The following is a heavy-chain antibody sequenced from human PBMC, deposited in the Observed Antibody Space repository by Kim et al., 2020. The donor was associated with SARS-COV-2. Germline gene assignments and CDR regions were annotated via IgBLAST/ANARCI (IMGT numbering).Heavy chain of an antibody. CDR2: ISWNSGSI. CDR3: AKDISPGYSYGPAGGYYYYGMDV. Sequence: GGSLRLSCAASGFTFDDYAMHWVRQAPGKGLGWVSGISWNSGSIGYADSVKGRFTISRDNAKNSLYLQMNSLRAEDTALYYCAKDISPGYSYGPAGGYYYYGMDVWGQGTTVTVSS. J-gene: IGHJ6*02. CDR1: GFTFDDYA. V-gene: IGHV3-9*01. D-gene: IGHD5-18*01.